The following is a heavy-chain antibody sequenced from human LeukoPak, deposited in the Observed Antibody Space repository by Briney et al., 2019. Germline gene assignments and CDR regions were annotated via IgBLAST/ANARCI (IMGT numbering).Heavy chain of an antibody. CDR2: INTNTGNP. J-gene: IGHJ4*02. CDR3: ARTYYDILAGYYDY. V-gene: IGHV7-4-1*02. CDR1: GYTFTSYA. D-gene: IGHD3-9*01. Sequence: ASVKVSCKASGYTFTSYAMNWVRQAPGQGLEWMGWINTNTGNPTYAQGFTGRFVFSLDTSVSTAYLHISSLKAEDTAVYYCARTYYDILAGYYDYWGQGTLVTVSS.